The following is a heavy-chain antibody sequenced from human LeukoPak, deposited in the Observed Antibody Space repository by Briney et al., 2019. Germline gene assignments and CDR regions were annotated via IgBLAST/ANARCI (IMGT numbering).Heavy chain of an antibody. V-gene: IGHV4-34*01. CDR1: GGSFSGYY. Sequence: SETLSLTCAVYGGSFSGYYWSWIRQPPGKGLEWIGEINHSGSTNYNPSLKSRVTISVDTSKNQFSLKLSSVTAADTAVYCCASLYGRYFDLWGRGTLVTVSS. CDR2: INHSGST. D-gene: IGHD2-8*01. CDR3: ASLYGRYFDL. J-gene: IGHJ2*01.